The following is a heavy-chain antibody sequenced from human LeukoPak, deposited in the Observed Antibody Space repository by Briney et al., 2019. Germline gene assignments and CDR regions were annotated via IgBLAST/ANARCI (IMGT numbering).Heavy chain of an antibody. CDR2: ISAYNGNT. CDR3: ARDHTESIFLDDFSFGV. D-gene: IGHD3-3*01. V-gene: IGHV1-18*01. J-gene: IGHJ4*02. CDR1: GYTFTSYG. Sequence: GASVKVSCKASGYTFTSYGISWVRQAPGQGLEWMGWISAYNGNTNYAQKLQGRVTMTTDTSTSTAYMELRSLRSDDTAVYYCARDHTESIFLDDFSFGVWGQGTLVTVSS.